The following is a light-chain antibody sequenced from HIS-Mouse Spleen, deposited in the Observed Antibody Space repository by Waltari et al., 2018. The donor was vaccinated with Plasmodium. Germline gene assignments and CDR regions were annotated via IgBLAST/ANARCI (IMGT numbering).Light chain of an antibody. CDR1: SSDVGSYNL. CDR3: CSYAGSSTFVV. Sequence: QSALTQPASVSGSPGQSITISCTGTSSDVGSYNLVSWYQQHPGKAPKLMIYKGSKRPSGVSKCFSGSKAGNTASLTISGVQAEDEADYYCCSYAGSSTFVVFGGGTKLTVL. J-gene: IGLJ2*01. V-gene: IGLV2-23*03. CDR2: KGS.